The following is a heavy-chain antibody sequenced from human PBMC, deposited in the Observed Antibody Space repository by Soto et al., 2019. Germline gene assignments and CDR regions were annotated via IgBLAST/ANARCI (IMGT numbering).Heavy chain of an antibody. V-gene: IGHV3-23*01. CDR1: GFTFSSYA. CDR3: ARRGSGSYYEY. J-gene: IGHJ4*02. D-gene: IGHD1-26*01. CDR2: ISGSGGST. Sequence: EVQLLESGGGLVQPGGSLRLSCAASGFTFSSYAMRWVRQAPVKGLEWVSAISGSGGSTYYADSVKGRFTISRDNAKNTLYLQMSSLRAEDTAVYYCARRGSGSYYEYGGQGTLVTVSS.